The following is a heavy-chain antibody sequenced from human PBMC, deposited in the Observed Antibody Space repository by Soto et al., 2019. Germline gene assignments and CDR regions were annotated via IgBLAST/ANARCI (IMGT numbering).Heavy chain of an antibody. J-gene: IGHJ4*02. CDR1: GFTFSSYA. Sequence: GGSLRLSCAASGFTFSSYAMSWVRQAPGKGLEWVSAISGSGGSTYYADSVKGRFTISRDNSKNTLYLQMNSLRAEDTVVYYCAKEVSYDFWSGYYTPSGFDYWGQGTLVTVSS. CDR2: ISGSGGST. V-gene: IGHV3-23*01. CDR3: AKEVSYDFWSGYYTPSGFDY. D-gene: IGHD3-3*01.